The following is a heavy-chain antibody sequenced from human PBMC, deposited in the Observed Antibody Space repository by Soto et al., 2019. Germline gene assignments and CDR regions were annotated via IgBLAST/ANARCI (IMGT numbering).Heavy chain of an antibody. CDR1: GGSISGGDYY. V-gene: IGHV4-30-4*01. Sequence: PSETLSLTCTVSGGSISGGDYYWSWIRQPPGKGLEWIGYIYYSGSTYYNPSLKSRVTISVDTSKNQFSLKLSSVTAADTAVYYCARDPNYYDSSGYYYGNFDYWGQGTLVTVSS. J-gene: IGHJ4*02. CDR3: ARDPNYYDSSGYYYGNFDY. D-gene: IGHD3-22*01. CDR2: IYYSGST.